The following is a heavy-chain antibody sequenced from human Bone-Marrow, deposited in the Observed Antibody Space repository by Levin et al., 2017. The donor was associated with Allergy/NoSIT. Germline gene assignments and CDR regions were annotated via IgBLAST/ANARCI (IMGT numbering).Heavy chain of an antibody. CDR3: ARYYYDSSGYFYYFDY. CDR1: GGSISSYY. CDR2: IYYSGST. V-gene: IGHV4-59*08. D-gene: IGHD3-22*01. Sequence: SETLSLTCTVSGGSISSYYWSWIRQPPGKGLEWIGYIYYSGSTNYNPSLKSRVTISVDTSKNQFSLKLSSVTAADTAVYYCARYYYDSSGYFYYFDYWGQGTLVTVSS. J-gene: IGHJ4*02.